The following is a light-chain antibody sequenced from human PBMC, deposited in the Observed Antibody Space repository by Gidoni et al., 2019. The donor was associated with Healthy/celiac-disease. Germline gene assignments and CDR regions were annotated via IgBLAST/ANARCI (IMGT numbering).Light chain of an antibody. CDR2: AAS. Sequence: IQMTQSPSSLSASVGDRVTITCRASQSISSYLNWYQQKPGKAPKLLIYAASSLQSGVPSRVSGSGSGTDFTLTISSLQPEDFATYYCQQSYSTLPLTFGGGTKVEIK. J-gene: IGKJ4*01. CDR3: QQSYSTLPLT. V-gene: IGKV1-39*01. CDR1: QSISSY.